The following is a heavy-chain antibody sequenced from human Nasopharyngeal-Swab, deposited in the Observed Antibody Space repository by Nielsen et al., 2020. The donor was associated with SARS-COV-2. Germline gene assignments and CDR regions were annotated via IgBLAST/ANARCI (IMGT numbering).Heavy chain of an antibody. D-gene: IGHD3-16*01. CDR3: ARDSYAVPYFDY. CDR2: IYYSGST. Sequence: SETLSLTCTVSGGSISSGDYYWSWIRQPPGKGLEWIGYIYYSGSTNYNPSLKSRVTISVDTSKNQFSLKLSSVTAADTAVYYCARDSYAVPYFDYWGQGTLVTVSS. CDR1: GGSISSGDYY. V-gene: IGHV4-61*08. J-gene: IGHJ4*02.